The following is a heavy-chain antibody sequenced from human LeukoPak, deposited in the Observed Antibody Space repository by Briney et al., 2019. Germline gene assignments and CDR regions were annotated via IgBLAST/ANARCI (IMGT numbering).Heavy chain of an antibody. CDR1: GLTLSAYA. Sequence: GGSLRLSCAASGLTLSAYALVWVRQAPGKGLEWVSAITGSGAGTYYADSVKGRFTISRDNSNNMLYLQMNSLRAEDTALYYCAKDPSGDYVGAFDMWGPGTMVVVS. D-gene: IGHD4-17*01. CDR2: ITGSGAGT. V-gene: IGHV3-23*01. J-gene: IGHJ3*02. CDR3: AKDPSGDYVGAFDM.